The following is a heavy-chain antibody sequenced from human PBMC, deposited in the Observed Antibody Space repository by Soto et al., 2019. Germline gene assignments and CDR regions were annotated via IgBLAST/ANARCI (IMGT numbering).Heavy chain of an antibody. D-gene: IGHD1-7*01. J-gene: IGHJ4*02. CDR3: ARDGIGGTVFRGYLDY. CDR2: IRFDERNE. Sequence: PGGSLRLSCAVPGGIFHGYAMHWVRQAPGKGLEGVAIIRFDERNEENANSVKGRFTISRNNSKKTLNLKMTTLGAEDSVVYYCARDGIGGTVFRGYLDYWGRGTVVTVSS. V-gene: IGHV3-33*01. CDR1: GGIFHGYA.